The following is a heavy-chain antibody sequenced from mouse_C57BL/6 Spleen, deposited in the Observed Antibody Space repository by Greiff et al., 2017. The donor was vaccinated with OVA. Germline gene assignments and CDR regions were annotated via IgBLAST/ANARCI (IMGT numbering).Heavy chain of an antibody. D-gene: IGHD1-1*01. V-gene: IGHV1-52*01. CDR2: IDPSNSET. CDR3: ARGYYGSSYLAY. Sequence: VQLQQPGAELVRPGSSVKLSCKASGYTFTSYWMHWVKQRPIQGLEWIGNIDPSNSETHYNQKFKDKATLTVDKSSSTAYMQLSSLTSEDSAVYYCARGYYGSSYLAYWGQGTLVTVSA. J-gene: IGHJ3*01. CDR1: GYTFTSYW.